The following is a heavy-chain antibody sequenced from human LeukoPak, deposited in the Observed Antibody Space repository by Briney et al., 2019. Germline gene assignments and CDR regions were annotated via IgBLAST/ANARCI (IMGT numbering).Heavy chain of an antibody. Sequence: SETLSLTCTVSGGSISRYYWSWIRQPPGKGLEWLGYIYYSGSTNYNPSLKSRVTISVDTSKNQFSLKLSSVTAADTAVYYCARVPRGGYSYSNWFDPWGQGTLVTVSS. CDR2: IYYSGST. D-gene: IGHD5-18*01. CDR1: GGSISRYY. J-gene: IGHJ5*02. CDR3: ARVPRGGYSYSNWFDP. V-gene: IGHV4-59*01.